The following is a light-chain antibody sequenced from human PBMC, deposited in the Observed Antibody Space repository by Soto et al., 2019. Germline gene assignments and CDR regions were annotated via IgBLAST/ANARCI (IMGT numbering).Light chain of an antibody. CDR3: SSYTSSNTFYV. CDR1: SSDVGGYNY. V-gene: IGLV2-14*01. Sequence: QSVLTQPASVFGSPGQSITISCTGTSSDVGGYNYVSWYQQHPGKAPKLMIYDVNNRPSGVSDRFSGSKSGNTASLTISGLQAEDEADYYCSSYTSSNTFYVFGTGTKVTVL. J-gene: IGLJ1*01. CDR2: DVN.